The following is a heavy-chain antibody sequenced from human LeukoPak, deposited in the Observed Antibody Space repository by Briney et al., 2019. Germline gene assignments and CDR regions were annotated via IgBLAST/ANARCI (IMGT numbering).Heavy chain of an antibody. J-gene: IGHJ6*02. CDR2: MNPNSGNT. Sequence: VAAVNDSCKASGYPFTSYDINRVRQAPGQGLEWMGWMNPNSGNTGYAQKFQGRVTMTRNTSISTAYMQLSSLKSEDTAVYYCARGYYGMDVWGQGTTVTVSS. CDR1: GYPFTSYD. CDR3: ARGYYGMDV. V-gene: IGHV1-8*01.